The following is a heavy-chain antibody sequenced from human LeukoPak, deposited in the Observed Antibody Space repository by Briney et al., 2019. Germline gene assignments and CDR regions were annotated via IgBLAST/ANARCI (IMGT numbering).Heavy chain of an antibody. CDR1: GFTFSSYS. D-gene: IGHD4-17*01. J-gene: IGHJ4*02. V-gene: IGHV3-48*01. Sequence: PGGSLRLSCAASGFTFSSYSMNWVRQAPGKGLEWVSYITYNSGTIYYTDSVKGRFTISRDNAKNSLYLQINSLRAEDTAVYYCVRDRLHYGEYEMTFDHWGQGTLVTVSS. CDR2: ITYNSGTI. CDR3: VRDRLHYGEYEMTFDH.